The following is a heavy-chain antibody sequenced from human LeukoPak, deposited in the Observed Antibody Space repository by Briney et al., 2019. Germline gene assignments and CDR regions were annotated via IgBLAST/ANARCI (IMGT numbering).Heavy chain of an antibody. Sequence: SGPALVKPTQTLTLTCTFSGFPLSTSGMCVSWIRQPPGKALEWLARIDWDDDKYYSTSLKTRLTISKDTSKNQVVLTMTNMDPVDTATYYCARIPTAYCGGDCYINWGQGTLVTVSS. CDR3: ARIPTAYCGGDCYIN. V-gene: IGHV2-70*11. CDR2: IDWDDDK. D-gene: IGHD2-21*02. J-gene: IGHJ4*02. CDR1: GFPLSTSGMC.